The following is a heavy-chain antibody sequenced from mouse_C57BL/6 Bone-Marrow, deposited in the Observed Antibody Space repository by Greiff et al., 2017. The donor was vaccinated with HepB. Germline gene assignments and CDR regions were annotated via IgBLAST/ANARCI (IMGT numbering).Heavy chain of an antibody. V-gene: IGHV7-1*01. Sequence: EVHLVESGGGLVQSGRSLRLSCATSGFTFSDFYMEWVRQAPGKGLEWIAASRNKANDYTTEYSASVKGRFIVSRDTSQSILYLQMNALRAEDTAIYYCARDAGKDWGQGTLVTVSA. J-gene: IGHJ3*01. CDR2: SRNKANDYTT. CDR1: GFTFSDFY. CDR3: ARDAGKD.